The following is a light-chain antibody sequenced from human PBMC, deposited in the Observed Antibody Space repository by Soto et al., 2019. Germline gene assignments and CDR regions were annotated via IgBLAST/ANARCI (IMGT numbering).Light chain of an antibody. CDR3: QQYGNSPQT. CDR2: GAS. Sequence: EIVLTQSPGTLSLFPGERATLSCRASQSISSTYLAWYQQKPGQAPRLLIYGASSRATGIPNRFSGSGSGTDFTLTISRLEPEDFGVYYCQQYGNSPQTFGQGTKVDIK. V-gene: IGKV3-20*01. CDR1: QSISSTY. J-gene: IGKJ1*01.